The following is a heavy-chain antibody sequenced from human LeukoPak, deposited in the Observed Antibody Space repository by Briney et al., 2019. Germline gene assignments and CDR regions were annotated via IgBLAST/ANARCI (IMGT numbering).Heavy chain of an antibody. CDR2: ISAYNGIT. CDR3: ARGLGGSGSYFLTFDY. Sequence: ASVKVSCKASGYXFTTYSINWVRQAPGQGLEWMGSISAYNGITKYAQKLQGRVTMTTNTSTSTAYMELRSLRSDDTAVYYCARGLGGSGSYFLTFDYWGQGTLVTVSS. D-gene: IGHD1-26*01. CDR1: GYXFTTYS. V-gene: IGHV1-18*01. J-gene: IGHJ4*02.